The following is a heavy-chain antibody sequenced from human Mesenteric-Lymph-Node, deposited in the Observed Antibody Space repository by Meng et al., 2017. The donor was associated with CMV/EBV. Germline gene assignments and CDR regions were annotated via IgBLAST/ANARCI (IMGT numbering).Heavy chain of an antibody. J-gene: IGHJ4*02. D-gene: IGHD2-8*01. V-gene: IGHV3-48*03. CDR2: ISSSGSTI. CDR3: ARVPPPRCTEGVCYPYFDY. Sequence: GESLKISCAASGFTFSSYEMNWVRQAPGKGLEWVSYISSSGSTIYYADSVKGRFTISRDNAKNSLYLQMNSLRAEDTAVYYCARVPPPRCTEGVCYPYFDYWGQGTLVTVSS. CDR1: GFTFSSYE.